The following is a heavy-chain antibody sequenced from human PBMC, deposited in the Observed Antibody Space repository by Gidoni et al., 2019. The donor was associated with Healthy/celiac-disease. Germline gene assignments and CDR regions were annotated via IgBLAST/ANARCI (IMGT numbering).Heavy chain of an antibody. J-gene: IGHJ5*02. Sequence: EVQLVESGGGLVKPGGSLRLSCAASGFPFSNAWMSWVRQAPGKGLGWVGRIKSKTDGGTTDYAAPVKGRFTISRDDSKNTLYLQMNSLKTEDTAVYYCTTELYSNYDNWFDPWGQGTLVTVSS. CDR2: IKSKTDGGTT. CDR1: GFPFSNAW. D-gene: IGHD4-4*01. CDR3: TTELYSNYDNWFDP. V-gene: IGHV3-15*01.